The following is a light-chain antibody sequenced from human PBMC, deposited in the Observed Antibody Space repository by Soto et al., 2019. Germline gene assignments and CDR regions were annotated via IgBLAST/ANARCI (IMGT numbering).Light chain of an antibody. CDR3: QSDDSGLGVSVV. J-gene: IGLJ2*01. Sequence: QSVLTQPPSVSGAPGQRVTISCTGSSSNIGAGYDVHWYQQLPGTAPKLLIYGNSNRPSGVPDRFSGSKSGTSASLAITGLQAEDEADYYCQSDDSGLGVSVVVGGGTELTVL. CDR1: SSNIGAGYD. CDR2: GNS. V-gene: IGLV1-40*01.